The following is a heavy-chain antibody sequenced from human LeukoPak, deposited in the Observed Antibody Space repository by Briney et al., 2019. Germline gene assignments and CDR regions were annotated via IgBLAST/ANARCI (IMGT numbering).Heavy chain of an antibody. Sequence: GGSLGLSCAASGFTFSSYAMSWVRQAPGKGLEWVSAISGSGGSTYYADSVKGRFTISRDNSKNPLYLQMNSLRAEDTAVYYCAKDKKQLVPLYYFDYWGQGTLVTVSS. V-gene: IGHV3-23*01. CDR2: ISGSGGST. J-gene: IGHJ4*02. CDR3: AKDKKQLVPLYYFDY. D-gene: IGHD6-13*01. CDR1: GFTFSSYA.